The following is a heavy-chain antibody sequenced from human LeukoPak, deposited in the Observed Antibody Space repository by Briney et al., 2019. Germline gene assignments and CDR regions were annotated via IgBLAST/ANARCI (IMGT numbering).Heavy chain of an antibody. CDR1: GGTFSSYA. V-gene: IGHV1-69*01. J-gene: IGHJ4*02. Sequence: SVKVSCKASGGTFSSYAISWVRQAPGQGLEWMGGIIPIFGTANYAQKFQGRVTITADESTSAAYMELSSLRSEDTAVYYCASRYDSSGYLLQGPRRRDYFDYWGQGTLVTVSS. CDR3: ASRYDSSGYLLQGPRRRDYFDY. CDR2: IIPIFGTA. D-gene: IGHD3-22*01.